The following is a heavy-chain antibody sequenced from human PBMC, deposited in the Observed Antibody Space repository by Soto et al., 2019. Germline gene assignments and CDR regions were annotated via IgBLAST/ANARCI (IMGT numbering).Heavy chain of an antibody. CDR2: ISYDGSNK. J-gene: IGHJ6*02. V-gene: IGHV3-30*18. CDR3: LKGPGMDV. Sequence: SGGSLRPSCAVSGFSLSSYGMHWVRQAPGKGLEWVAVISYDGSNKYYADSVKGRFTISRDNSKNTLYLQMNSLRAEDTAVYYCLKGPGMDVWGQGTTVTVSS. CDR1: GFSLSSYG.